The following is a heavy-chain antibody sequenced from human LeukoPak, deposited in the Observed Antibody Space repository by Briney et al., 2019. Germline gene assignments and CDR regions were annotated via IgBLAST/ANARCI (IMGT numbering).Heavy chain of an antibody. J-gene: IGHJ4*02. V-gene: IGHV3-11*01. CDR2: ISSSGSTI. D-gene: IGHD6-19*01. CDR1: GFTFSDYY. CDR3: ATTHPKSGYSNIVVAGLLDY. Sequence: GGSLRLSCAASGFTFSDYYMSWIRQAPGKGLEWVSYISSSGSTIYYADSVKGRFTISRDNAKNSLYLQMNSLRAEDTAVYYCATTHPKSGYSNIVVAGLLDYWGQGTLVTVSS.